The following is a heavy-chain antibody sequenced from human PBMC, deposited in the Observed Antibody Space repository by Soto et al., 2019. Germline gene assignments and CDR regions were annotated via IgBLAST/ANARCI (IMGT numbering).Heavy chain of an antibody. CDR3: ARDRGKEMATKGIDY. J-gene: IGHJ4*02. CDR1: GFTFSSYG. Sequence: QVQLVESGGGVVQPGRSLRLSCAASGFTFSSYGMHWVRQAPGKGLEWVAVIWYDGSNKYYADSVKGRFTISRDNSQNTLYLQMNSLRAEDTAVYYCARDRGKEMATKGIDYWVQGTLVIVSS. CDR2: IWYDGSNK. D-gene: IGHD5-12*01. V-gene: IGHV3-33*01.